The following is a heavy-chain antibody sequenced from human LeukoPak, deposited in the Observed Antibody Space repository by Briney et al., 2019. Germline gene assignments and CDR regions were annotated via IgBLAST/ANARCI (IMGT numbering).Heavy chain of an antibody. CDR2: IKQDGSEK. J-gene: IGHJ6*03. V-gene: IGHV3-7*01. D-gene: IGHD2-8*02. CDR1: GRTFSSYW. Sequence: GGSLRLSCAASGRTFSSYWMTWFRQAPGKGLEWVANIKQDGSEKYYVDSVKGRFTISRDNADRSLYLQMTSLRVEDTAVYFCASRSCTGVNCFAASYMCMDVWGKGKTVPVSS. CDR3: ASRSCTGVNCFAASYMCMDV.